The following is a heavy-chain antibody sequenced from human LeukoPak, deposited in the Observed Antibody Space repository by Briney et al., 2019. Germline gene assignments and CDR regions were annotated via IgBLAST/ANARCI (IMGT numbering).Heavy chain of an antibody. Sequence: PGGSLRLSCVASGFTFSTYSMNWVRQAPGKGLEWVSYISGSGSTIYYADSVKGRFTISRDNAKNTLYLQMNSLRAEDTAVYYCARGPSGYHNTGGQGTLVTVSS. J-gene: IGHJ4*02. V-gene: IGHV3-48*04. D-gene: IGHD5-12*01. CDR1: GFTFSTYS. CDR3: ARGPSGYHNT. CDR2: ISGSGSTI.